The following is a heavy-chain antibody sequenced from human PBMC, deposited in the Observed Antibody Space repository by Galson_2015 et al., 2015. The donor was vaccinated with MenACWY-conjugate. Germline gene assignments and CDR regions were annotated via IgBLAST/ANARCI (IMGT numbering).Heavy chain of an antibody. CDR3: ARFETVPGGDFDY. J-gene: IGHJ4*02. Sequence: SLRLSCAAAGFTFSGYSMNWVRQAPGEGLEWVSSISTSSTYIIYADSVKGRFTISRDNAKNSLYLQMNSLTVEDTAVYYCARFETVPGGDFDYWGQGALVTVSS. D-gene: IGHD6-19*01. CDR2: ISTSSTYI. V-gene: IGHV3-21*01. CDR1: GFTFSGYS.